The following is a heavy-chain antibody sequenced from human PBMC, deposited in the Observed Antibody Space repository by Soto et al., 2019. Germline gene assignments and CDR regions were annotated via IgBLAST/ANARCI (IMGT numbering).Heavy chain of an antibody. J-gene: IGHJ6*02. Sequence: SSETLSLTCTVSGGSISSYYWSWIRQPAGKGLEWNGRIYTSGSTNYNPSLKSRVTMSVDTSKKQFSLKLSSLTAADTAVYYCARDSQHYDFWSGYYTDYYYGMDVLCQGTTVTVSS. D-gene: IGHD3-3*01. CDR2: IYTSGST. CDR1: GGSISSYY. V-gene: IGHV4-4*07. CDR3: ARDSQHYDFWSGYYTDYYYGMDV.